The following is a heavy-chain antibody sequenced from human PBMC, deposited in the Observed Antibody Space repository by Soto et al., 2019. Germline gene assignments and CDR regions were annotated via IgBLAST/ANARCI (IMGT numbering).Heavy chain of an antibody. Sequence: QVQLVESGGGVVQPGRSLRLSCAASGFTFSSYAMHWVRQAPGKGLEWVAVISYDGSNKYYADSVKGRFTISRDNSKNTLYLQMNSLRAEDTAAYYSARDVGVIAAHTEFDYWGQGTLVTVSS. V-gene: IGHV3-30-3*01. CDR1: GFTFSSYA. CDR3: ARDVGVIAAHTEFDY. D-gene: IGHD6-6*01. J-gene: IGHJ4*02. CDR2: ISYDGSNK.